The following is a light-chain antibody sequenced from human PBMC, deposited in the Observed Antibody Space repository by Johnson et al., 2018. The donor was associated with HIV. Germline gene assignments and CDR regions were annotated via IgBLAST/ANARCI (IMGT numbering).Light chain of an antibody. CDR3: GTWDISLSVGYV. Sequence: QPVLTQPPSVSAAPGQKVTISCSGSSSNIGNNYVSWYQQLPGTAPKLLIYENNKRPSGIPDRFSGSKSGTSATLGITGLQTGDDADYYCGTWDISLSVGYVFGTGTKVTVL. CDR2: ENN. J-gene: IGLJ1*01. V-gene: IGLV1-51*02. CDR1: SSNIGNNY.